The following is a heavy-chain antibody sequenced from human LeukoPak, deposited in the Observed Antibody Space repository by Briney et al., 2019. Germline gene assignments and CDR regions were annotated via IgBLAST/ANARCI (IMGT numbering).Heavy chain of an antibody. CDR3: ARVDYSSSPGDY. D-gene: IGHD6-6*01. V-gene: IGHV3-66*01. J-gene: IGHJ4*02. Sequence: PGGSLRLSCAASGFTVRSNYMTCVRRAPGEGLEWVSAIYSGGTTYYADSVKGRFTISRDNSQNTLYLQMNNLRAEDTGVYFCARVDYSSSPGDYWGQGTLVTVSS. CDR1: GFTVRSNY. CDR2: IYSGGTT.